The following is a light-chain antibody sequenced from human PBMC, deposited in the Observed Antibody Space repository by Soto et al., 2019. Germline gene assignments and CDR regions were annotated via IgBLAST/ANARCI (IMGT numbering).Light chain of an antibody. J-gene: IGKJ3*01. Sequence: DIQMTQSPSSLSASVGARVSITCQASQHIRTSLSWFQQKPGRAPKLLIYGASYLETGVPSRFRGSRSGTDFTFTISSLQPEDIATYYCQHYHNLPPFTFGPGTRVDVK. CDR2: GAS. CDR1: QHIRTS. CDR3: QHYHNLPPFT. V-gene: IGKV1-33*01.